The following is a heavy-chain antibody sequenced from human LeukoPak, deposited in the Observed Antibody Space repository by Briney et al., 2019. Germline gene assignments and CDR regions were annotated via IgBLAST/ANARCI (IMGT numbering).Heavy chain of an antibody. D-gene: IGHD3-3*01. J-gene: IGHJ4*02. CDR1: GGSLSTYY. CDR3: ARHSFLEPDY. V-gene: IGHV4-59*08. CDR2: IYCSGNT. Sequence: SETLSLTCTVSGGSLSTYYWSWIRQPPGKGLEWIGFIYCSGNTNYNPSLKSRVTISVDTSKNQFSLNLSSVTAADTAVYYCARHSFLEPDYWGQGTLVTVSS.